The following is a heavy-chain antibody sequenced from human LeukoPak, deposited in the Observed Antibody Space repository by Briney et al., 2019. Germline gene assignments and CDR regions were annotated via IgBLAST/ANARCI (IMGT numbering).Heavy chain of an antibody. CDR3: ARMQVGATSYFDY. J-gene: IGHJ4*02. Sequence: ASVKVSCKASGYTFTDYYIHWVRQAPGQGLEWMGWINPNSGGTNYAQKFQGRITMTRDTSISTAYMELRSLRSDDTAVYYCARMQVGATSYFDYWGQGTLVTVSS. D-gene: IGHD1-26*01. V-gene: IGHV1-2*02. CDR2: INPNSGGT. CDR1: GYTFTDYY.